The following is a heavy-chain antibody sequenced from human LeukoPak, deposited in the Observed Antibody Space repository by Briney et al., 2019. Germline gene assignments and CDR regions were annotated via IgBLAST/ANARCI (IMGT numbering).Heavy chain of an antibody. CDR1: GGSISSGGYY. CDR3: ARHGMHSGSGTYYSPLDY. J-gene: IGHJ4*02. V-gene: IGHV4-31*03. D-gene: IGHD3-10*01. Sequence: SQTLSLTCTVSGGSISSGGYYWSWIRQHPGKGLEWIGYIYYSGSTYFNPSLKRRVTISVDTSKNQFSLELGSATAADTAVYGCARHGMHSGSGTYYSPLDYWGQGTLVSVSS. CDR2: IYYSGST.